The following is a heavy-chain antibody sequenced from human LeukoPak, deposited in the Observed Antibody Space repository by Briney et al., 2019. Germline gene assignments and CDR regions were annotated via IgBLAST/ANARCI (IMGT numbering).Heavy chain of an antibody. J-gene: IGHJ4*02. V-gene: IGHV3-74*01. CDR2: INSDGRST. CDR1: GFTFTNYG. CDR3: ARNSNGMSN. Sequence: PGGSLRLSCVASGFTFTNYGMIWVRQAPGKGLVWVSYINSDGRSTTYADPVKGRFTISRDNAENTLYLQMSSLRDEDTAMYYCARNSNGMSNWGQGTLVIVSS. D-gene: IGHD2-8*01.